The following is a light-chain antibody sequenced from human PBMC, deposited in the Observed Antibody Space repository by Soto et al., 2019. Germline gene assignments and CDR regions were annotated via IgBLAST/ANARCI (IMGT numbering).Light chain of an antibody. CDR1: QSISTY. CDR2: GAS. V-gene: IGKV1-39*01. Sequence: DIQMTQSPSSLSASVGDRVTITCRASQSISTYLNWYQQKPGKAPKLLIYGASSLQSGGPSRFSGSVSGTAFTLTIISLQPEDFATYYGLQSYSSPITVGQGTRLEIK. CDR3: LQSYSSPIT. J-gene: IGKJ5*01.